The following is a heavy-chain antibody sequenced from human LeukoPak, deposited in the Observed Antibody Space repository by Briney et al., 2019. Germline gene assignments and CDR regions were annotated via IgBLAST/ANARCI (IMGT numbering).Heavy chain of an antibody. CDR1: GFTFDDYG. J-gene: IGHJ4*02. D-gene: IGHD6-19*01. CDR3: ARTGYSSGWSPSEFDY. CDR2: INWNGGST. V-gene: IGHV3-20*01. Sequence: GGSLRLSCAASGFTFDDYGMSWVRQAPGKGLERVSGINWNGGSTGYADSVKGRFTISRDNAKNSLYLQMNSLRAEDTALYHCARTGYSSGWSPSEFDYWGQGTLVTVSS.